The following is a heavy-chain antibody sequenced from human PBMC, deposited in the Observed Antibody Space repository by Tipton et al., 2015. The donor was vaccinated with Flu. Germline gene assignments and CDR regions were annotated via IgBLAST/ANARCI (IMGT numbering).Heavy chain of an antibody. V-gene: IGHV4-61*08. CDR3: ARDVAAIPAAIRD. J-gene: IGHJ4*02. Sequence: TLSLTCTVSGGSIDKSGYYWTWIRQPPGKALEWIGYIYYSGTTNYNPSLKSRVTISVDTSKTQLSLKLSSVTAADTAVYFCARDVAAIPAAIRDWGQGTLVTVSS. CDR2: IYYSGTT. D-gene: IGHD2-2*01. CDR1: GGSIDKSGYY.